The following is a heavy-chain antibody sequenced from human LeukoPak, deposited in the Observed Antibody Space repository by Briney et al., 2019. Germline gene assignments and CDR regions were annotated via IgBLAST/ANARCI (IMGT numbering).Heavy chain of an antibody. V-gene: IGHV3-30-3*01. Sequence: GGSLRLSCAASGFTFSSYAMHWVRQAPGKGLEWVAVISYDGSNKYYADSVKGRFTISRDNSKNTLYLQMNSLRAEDTAVYYCARGHIRKSALFDYWGQGTLVTVSS. CDR1: GFTFSSYA. CDR2: ISYDGSNK. CDR3: ARGHIRKSALFDY. J-gene: IGHJ4*02. D-gene: IGHD2-21*01.